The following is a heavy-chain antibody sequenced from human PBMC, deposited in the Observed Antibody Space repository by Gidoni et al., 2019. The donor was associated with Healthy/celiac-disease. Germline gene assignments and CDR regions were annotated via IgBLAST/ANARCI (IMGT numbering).Heavy chain of an antibody. V-gene: IGHV3-30*18. CDR2: ISYDGSNK. CDR1: GFTFSSYG. CDR3: AKGRVLLWFGELLSSFDY. Sequence: QVQLVESGGGVVQPGRSLRLSCAASGFTFSSYGMHWVRQAPGKGLEWVAVISYDGSNKYYADSVKGRFTISRDNSKNTLYLQMNSLRAEDTAVYYCAKGRVLLWFGELLSSFDYWGQGTLVTVSS. J-gene: IGHJ4*02. D-gene: IGHD3-10*01.